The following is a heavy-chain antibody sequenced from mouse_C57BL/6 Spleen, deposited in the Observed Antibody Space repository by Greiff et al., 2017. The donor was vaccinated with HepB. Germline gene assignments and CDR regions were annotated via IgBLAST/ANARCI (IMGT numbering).Heavy chain of an antibody. J-gene: IGHJ2*01. D-gene: IGHD3-2*02. V-gene: IGHV5-6*01. CDR3: ARPQDRSGYVLYFDY. Sequence: EVKVVDSGGDLVKPGGSLKLSCAASGFTFSSDGMSWVRQTPDKRLEWVATISSGGSDTYYPDSLKGRFTISRDNAKNTLYLQMSSLKSEDTAMYDSARPQDRSGYVLYFDYKGQGTTLTVTS. CDR1: GFTFSSDG. CDR2: ISSGGSDT.